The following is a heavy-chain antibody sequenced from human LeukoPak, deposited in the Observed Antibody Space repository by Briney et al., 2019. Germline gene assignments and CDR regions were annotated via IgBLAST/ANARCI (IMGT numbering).Heavy chain of an antibody. CDR3: ARVLGRFGNWYY. CDR2: INTDGSST. J-gene: IGHJ4*02. V-gene: IGHV3-74*01. Sequence: PGGSLRLSCAASGFTFSSYWMHWVRQAPGKGLVWVSRINTDGSSTSYADSVKGRFTISRDNAKNTLYLQMNSLRAEDTAVYYCARVLGRFGNWYYWGQGTLVTVSS. CDR1: GFTFSSYW. D-gene: IGHD3-16*01.